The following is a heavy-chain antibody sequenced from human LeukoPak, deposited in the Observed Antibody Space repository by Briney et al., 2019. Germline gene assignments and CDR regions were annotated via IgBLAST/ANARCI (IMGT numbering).Heavy chain of an antibody. V-gene: IGHV4-4*02. CDR2: IHPAGRT. Sequence: SETLSLTCAVSGVSISSSEWWIWVRQPPGQGLEWIGEIHPAGRTRYNPSLKSRVTKSMDYSKNQFSLKLTSVTAADTAIYYCGKTDIYFNPIDYWGPGSLVTVSS. CDR3: GKTDIYFNPIDY. CDR1: GVSISSSEW. D-gene: IGHD3-9*01. J-gene: IGHJ4*02.